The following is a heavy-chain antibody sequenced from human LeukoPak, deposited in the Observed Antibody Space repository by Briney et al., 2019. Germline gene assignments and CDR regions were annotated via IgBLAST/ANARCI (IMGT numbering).Heavy chain of an antibody. V-gene: IGHV3-30*04. CDR1: GFTFSSYA. CDR2: ISYDGRNK. CDR3: ASTYSSERGWFDP. J-gene: IGHJ5*02. D-gene: IGHD6-25*01. Sequence: GRSLRLSCAASGFTFSSYATHWVSPAPGKGLEWVAVISYDGRNKSYADSVKGRFTMSRDNSTQTMYRQMNRLRVEDTAVYYCASTYSSERGWFDPWGQGTLVTVSS.